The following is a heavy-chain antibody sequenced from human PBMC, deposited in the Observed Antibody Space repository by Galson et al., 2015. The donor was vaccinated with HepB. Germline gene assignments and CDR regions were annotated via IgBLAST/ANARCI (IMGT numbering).Heavy chain of an antibody. CDR3: IRDLAGAWGY. Sequence: SLRLSCAASGFTFRSNWMHWVRQVPGKGLVWVSRTNEDGSITDYADSVKGRFIISRDNVQNTLFLQMNSLRAEDTAVYYCIRDLAGAWGYWGQGTLVTVSS. J-gene: IGHJ4*02. CDR2: TNEDGSIT. D-gene: IGHD1-26*01. CDR1: GFTFRSNW. V-gene: IGHV3-74*01.